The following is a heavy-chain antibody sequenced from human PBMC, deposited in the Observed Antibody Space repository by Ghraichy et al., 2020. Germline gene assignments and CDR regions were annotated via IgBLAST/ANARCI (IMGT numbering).Heavy chain of an antibody. CDR3: SRVDVTSGKYFDP. D-gene: IGHD1-1*01. J-gene: IGHJ5*02. CDR1: GFAFSDST. Sequence: AGSLRLSCAASGFAFSDSTIHWVRQASGKGLEWVGRTKNKANNYATTYAASVRGRFTISRDESQNTAFLQMNSLKAEDTAVYYCSRVDVTSGKYFDPWGQGTLVIVSS. V-gene: IGHV3-73*01. CDR2: TKNKANNYAT.